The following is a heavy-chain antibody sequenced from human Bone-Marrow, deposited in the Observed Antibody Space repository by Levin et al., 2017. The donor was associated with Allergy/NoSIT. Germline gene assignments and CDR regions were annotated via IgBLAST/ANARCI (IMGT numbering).Heavy chain of an antibody. V-gene: IGHV1-2*02. CDR2: NNPNSGGT. CDR3: AKEGSYWNYPGRGWFDP. D-gene: IGHD1-7*01. CDR1: GYTFSDYY. Sequence: GESLKISCKASGYTFSDYYMHWVRQAPGQGLEWMGWNNPNSGGTSYAQKFQGRVTMTRDTSISTAYMELSRLRSDDTAVYYCAKEGSYWNYPGRGWFDPWGQGTLVTVSS. J-gene: IGHJ5*02.